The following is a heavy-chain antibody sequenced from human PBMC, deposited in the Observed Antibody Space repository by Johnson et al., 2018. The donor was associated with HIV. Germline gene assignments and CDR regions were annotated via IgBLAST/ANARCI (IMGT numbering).Heavy chain of an antibody. D-gene: IGHD3-22*01. V-gene: IGHV3-30*04. CDR2: ISYDGSNK. Sequence: QVQLVESGGGVVQPGRSLRLSCAASGFTFSSYAMHWVRQAPGKGLEWVAVISYDGSNKYYADPVKGRFTISRDNSKNTLYLQMNSLRAEDTAVYYCARPLSSGLGFDAFDIWGQGTMVTVSS. CDR3: ARPLSSGLGFDAFDI. J-gene: IGHJ3*02. CDR1: GFTFSSYA.